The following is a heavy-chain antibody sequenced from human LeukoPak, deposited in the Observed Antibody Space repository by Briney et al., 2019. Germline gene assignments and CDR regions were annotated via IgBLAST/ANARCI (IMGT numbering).Heavy chain of an antibody. CDR2: ISWNSGSI. J-gene: IGHJ4*02. CDR3: AKADDSSGYYPHFDY. D-gene: IGHD3-22*01. CDR1: GFTFDDYA. V-gene: IGHV3-9*01. Sequence: LAGGSLRLSCAASGFTFDDYAMHWVRQAPGKGLEWVSGISWNSGSIGYADSVKGRFTISRDNAKNPLYLQMNSLRAEDTALYYCAKADDSSGYYPHFDYWGQGTLVTVSS.